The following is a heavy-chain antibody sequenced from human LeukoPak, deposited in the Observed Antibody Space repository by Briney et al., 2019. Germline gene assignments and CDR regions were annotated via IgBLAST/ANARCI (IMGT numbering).Heavy chain of an antibody. CDR3: ARGRIVGATVLPFDY. CDR1: GGSISSSSYY. V-gene: IGHV4-39*07. J-gene: IGHJ4*02. Sequence: SETLSLTCTVSGGSISSSSYYWSWIRQPPGKGLEWIGSIYYSGCTYYNPSLKSRVTISVDTSKNQFSLKLSSVTAADTAVYYCARGRIVGATVLPFDYWGQGTLVTVSS. D-gene: IGHD1-26*01. CDR2: IYYSGCT.